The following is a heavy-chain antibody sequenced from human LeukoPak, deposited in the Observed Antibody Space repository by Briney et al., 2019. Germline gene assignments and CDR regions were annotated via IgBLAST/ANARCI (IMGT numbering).Heavy chain of an antibody. J-gene: IGHJ4*02. CDR1: GFTFTNYG. CDR3: ARDSWARAYDIDY. Sequence: ASVKVSCKASGFTFTNYGISWMRQAPGQGLEWMAWISVDNGNTNYIQKLQGRLTLTTDTSTSTAYMELGNLRSDDTAVYYCARDSWARAYDIDYWGQGTLVTVSS. V-gene: IGHV1-18*01. D-gene: IGHD5-12*01. CDR2: ISVDNGNT.